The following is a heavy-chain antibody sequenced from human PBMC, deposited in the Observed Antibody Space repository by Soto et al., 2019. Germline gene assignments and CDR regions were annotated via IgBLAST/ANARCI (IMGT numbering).Heavy chain of an antibody. Sequence: QVQLVQSGAEVKKTGASVKVSCKASGNTFTGYYIHWVRQAPGQGLEWMGWINPNNDGTTYAEKFQGRVPMTRDASTSTAYMELSRLRSDDTAVYYCARDLGGGRDSWGQGPLVTVSS. CDR3: ARDLGGGRDS. CDR1: GNTFTGYY. J-gene: IGHJ4*02. V-gene: IGHV1-2*02. CDR2: INPNNDGT. D-gene: IGHD2-15*01.